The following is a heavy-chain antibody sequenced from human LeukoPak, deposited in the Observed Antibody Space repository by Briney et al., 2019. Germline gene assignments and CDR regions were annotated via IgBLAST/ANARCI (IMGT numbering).Heavy chain of an antibody. CDR2: IYYSGST. D-gene: IGHD2-15*01. CDR1: GGSFSGYY. Sequence: SETLSLTCAVYGGSFSGYYWSWIRQPPGKGLEWIGYIYYSGSTNYNPSLKSRVTISVDTSKNQFSLKLSSVTAADTAVYYCARDYRGYCSGGSCQPNYYYYYMDVWGKGTTVTVSS. CDR3: ARDYRGYCSGGSCQPNYYYYYMDV. J-gene: IGHJ6*03. V-gene: IGHV4-59*01.